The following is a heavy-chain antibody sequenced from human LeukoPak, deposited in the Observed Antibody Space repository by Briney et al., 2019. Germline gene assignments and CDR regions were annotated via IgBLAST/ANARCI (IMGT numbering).Heavy chain of an antibody. V-gene: IGHV4-59*08. CDR2: IYDSGST. CDR3: ARGRRDSFDSRGVFDY. D-gene: IGHD3-22*01. Sequence: KPSETLSLTCTVSGGSISSYYWSWIRQPPGKGLEWIGYIYDSGSTKYNPSLKSRVTISVDTSKSQFSLKLSSVTAADTAVYYCARGRRDSFDSRGVFDYCGQGTLVTVSS. J-gene: IGHJ4*02. CDR1: GGSISSYY.